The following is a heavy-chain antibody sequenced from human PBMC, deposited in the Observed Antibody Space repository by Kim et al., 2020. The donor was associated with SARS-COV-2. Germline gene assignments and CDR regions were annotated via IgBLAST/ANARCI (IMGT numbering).Heavy chain of an antibody. Sequence: SETLSLTCTVSGGSISSTIYSWGWIRQPPGKGLEWIGNIYYTGITYYNPSLKSRVTISVDTSKNQFSLKLSSVTAADTAVYYCARILRGHTGYFYYWGQG. V-gene: IGHV4-39*01. CDR1: GGSISSTIYS. CDR3: ARILRGHTGYFYY. CDR2: IYYTGIT. D-gene: IGHD3-9*01. J-gene: IGHJ4*02.